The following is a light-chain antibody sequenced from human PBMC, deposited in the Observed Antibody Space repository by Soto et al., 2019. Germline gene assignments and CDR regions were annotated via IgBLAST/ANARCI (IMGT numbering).Light chain of an antibody. CDR1: SNDIGGYNY. V-gene: IGLV2-14*01. J-gene: IGLJ3*02. CDR3: SSYSFTTTGV. Sequence: QSALTQPASVSGSPGQSITISCTGSSNDIGGYNYVSWYQQHPGRAPKLIIYEVSNRPSGVSNRFSGSKSGNTASLTIFGLQAEDEADYYCSSYSFTTTGVFGGGTKLTVL. CDR2: EVS.